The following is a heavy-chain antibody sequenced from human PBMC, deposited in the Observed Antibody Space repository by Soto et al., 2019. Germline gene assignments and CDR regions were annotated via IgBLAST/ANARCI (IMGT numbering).Heavy chain of an antibody. V-gene: IGHV4-30-4*01. CDR2: ISNSGST. CDR1: GGSVTSDEDY. CDR3: ATESGSTYGYFDY. Sequence: SETLSLTCTVSGGSVTSDEDYWSWIRQSPGKGLEWIGYISNSGSTGYNPSLKTRLSMSADRSKNQFTLRLTSVTAADTAVYFCATESGSTYGYFDYWGQGTQVTVSS. J-gene: IGHJ4*02. D-gene: IGHD4-17*01.